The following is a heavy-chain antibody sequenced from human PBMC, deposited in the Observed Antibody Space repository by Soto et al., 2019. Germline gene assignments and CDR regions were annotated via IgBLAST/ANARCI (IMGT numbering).Heavy chain of an antibody. CDR3: ARSPPVIGANWFDP. Sequence: SQTLSLTCAISGDSVSSDSAAWNWIRQSPSRGLEWLGRTYYRSKWYNQYAVSVKSRIIINPDTSTNQFSLQLTSVTPEDTAVYYCARSPPVIGANWFDPWGQGPLVTASS. V-gene: IGHV6-1*01. CDR1: GDSVSSDSAA. J-gene: IGHJ5*02. CDR2: TYYRSKWYN. D-gene: IGHD1-26*01.